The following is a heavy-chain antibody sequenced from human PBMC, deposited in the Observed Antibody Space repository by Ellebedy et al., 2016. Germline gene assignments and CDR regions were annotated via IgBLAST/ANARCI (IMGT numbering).Heavy chain of an antibody. CDR3: AREGIGSGWGIDY. D-gene: IGHD6-19*01. CDR1: GFTVSSNY. CDR2: IWYDGSNK. V-gene: IGHV3-33*08. Sequence: GESLKISXAASGFTVSSNYMSWVRQAPGKGLEWVAVIWYDGSNKYYADSVKGRFTISRDNSKNTLYLQMNSLRAEDTAVYYCAREGIGSGWGIDYWGQGTLVTVSS. J-gene: IGHJ4*02.